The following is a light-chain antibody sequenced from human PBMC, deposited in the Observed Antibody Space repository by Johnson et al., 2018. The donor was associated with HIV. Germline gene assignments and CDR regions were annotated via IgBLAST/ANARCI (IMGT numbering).Light chain of an antibody. Sequence: QSVLTQPPSVSAAPGQKVTISCSGSSSNIGNNYVSWYQQLPGTAPKLLIYDNNKRPSGTPDRFSGSKSATSATLGIPELQTGDEADYYCGTWDSSLRVGFFGTGTKVTVL. V-gene: IGLV1-51*01. CDR1: SSNIGNNY. CDR2: DNN. CDR3: GTWDSSLRVGF. J-gene: IGLJ1*01.